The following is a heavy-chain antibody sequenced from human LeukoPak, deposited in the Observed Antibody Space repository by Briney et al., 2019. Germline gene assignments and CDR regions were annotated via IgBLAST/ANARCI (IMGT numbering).Heavy chain of an antibody. D-gene: IGHD3-3*01. Sequence: SETLSLTCTVSGGSISSSSYYWGWIRQPPGKGLEWIGSIYYSGSTYYNPSLKSRVTISVDTSKNQFSLKLSSVTAADTAVYYCARDFSYDFWSGYSYWYFDLWGRGTLVTVSS. V-gene: IGHV4-39*07. CDR3: ARDFSYDFWSGYSYWYFDL. CDR2: IYYSGST. CDR1: GGSISSSSYY. J-gene: IGHJ2*01.